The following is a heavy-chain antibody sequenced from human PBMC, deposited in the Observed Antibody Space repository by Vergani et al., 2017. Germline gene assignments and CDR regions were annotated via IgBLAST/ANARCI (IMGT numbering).Heavy chain of an antibody. D-gene: IGHD3-22*01. CDR3: ARPGAYYYDSSGYSDAFDI. J-gene: IGHJ3*02. CDR2: IYPGDSET. Sequence: EVQLVQSGAEVKKPGESLKISCKVSGYTFTTYWIGWVRQMPGKGLEWMGIIYPGDSETRYRPSFQGQVTISPDKSISTAYLLWSSLKASDTAMYYCARPGAYYYDSSGYSDAFDIWGQGTMVTGSS. V-gene: IGHV5-51*01. CDR1: GYTFTTYW.